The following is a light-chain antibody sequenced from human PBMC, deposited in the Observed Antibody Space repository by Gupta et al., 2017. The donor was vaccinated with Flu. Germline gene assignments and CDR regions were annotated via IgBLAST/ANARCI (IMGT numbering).Light chain of an antibody. CDR1: SGINVGAYR. J-gene: IGLJ3*02. CDR2: YKADTDK. CDR3: MNWSTSACV. V-gene: IGLV5-45*02. Sequence: HAGLTQPSLLSPSPGSPASLTSTLRSGINVGAYRIYWYQQKPGSPPQFLLRYKADTDKQEGSGVHSRFSGFKYASATAVILISYELESEDESYYSCMNWSTSACVFGGGTKMTVL.